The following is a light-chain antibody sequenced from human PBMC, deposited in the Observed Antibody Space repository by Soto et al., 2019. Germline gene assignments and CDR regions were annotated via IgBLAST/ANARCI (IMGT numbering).Light chain of an antibody. CDR1: SRDIGGYDF. V-gene: IGLV2-14*03. CDR2: DVS. CDR3: SSFSNIDTPYV. Sequence: QSALAQPASVSGSPGQSITISCAGSSRDIGGYDFVSWYQQHPGEIPKLIIFDVSDRPSGVSDRFSGSKSGDTASLTISGLQVEDEADYYCSSFSNIDTPYVFGTGTKLTVL. J-gene: IGLJ1*01.